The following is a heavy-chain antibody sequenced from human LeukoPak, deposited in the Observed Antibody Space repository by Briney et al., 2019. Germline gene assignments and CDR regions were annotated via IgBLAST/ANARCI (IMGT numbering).Heavy chain of an antibody. CDR3: ARPYLQYCGGDCSFGY. V-gene: IGHV1-69*05. J-gene: IGHJ4*02. CDR2: IIPIFGTA. CDR1: GGTFSSYT. Sequence: ASVKVSCKASGGTFSSYTISWVRQAPGQGFEWMGGIIPIFGTANYAQKFQGRVTITTDESTSTAYMELSSLRSEDTAVYYCARPYLQYCGGDCSFGYWGQGTLVTVSS. D-gene: IGHD2-21*02.